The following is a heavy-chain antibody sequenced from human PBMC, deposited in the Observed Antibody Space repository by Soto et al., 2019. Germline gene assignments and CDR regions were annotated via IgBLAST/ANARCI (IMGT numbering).Heavy chain of an antibody. J-gene: IGHJ4*02. V-gene: IGHV6-1*01. CDR3: AREKGRPYYYGSGKSPLDY. Sequence: PSQTLSLTCAISGDSVSSNSAAWNWIRQSPSRGLEWLGRTYYRSKWYNDYAVSVKSRITINPDTSKNQFSLQLNSVTPEDTAVYYCAREKGRPYYYGSGKSPLDYWGQGTLVTVSS. D-gene: IGHD3-10*01. CDR2: TYYRSKWYN. CDR1: GDSVSSNSAA.